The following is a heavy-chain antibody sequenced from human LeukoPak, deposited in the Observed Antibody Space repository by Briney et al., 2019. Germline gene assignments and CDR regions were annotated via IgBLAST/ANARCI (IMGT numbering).Heavy chain of an antibody. CDR3: AKDQAAGNLNYYYYMDV. D-gene: IGHD6-25*01. J-gene: IGHJ6*03. V-gene: IGHV3-23*01. CDR2: ISGSGGST. Sequence: GGSLRLSCAASGFTFSSYAMSWVRQAPGKGLEWVSAISGSGGSTYYADSVKGRFTISRDNSKNTLYLQMNSLRAEDTAVYYCAKDQAAGNLNYYYYMDVWGKGTTVTVSS. CDR1: GFTFSSYA.